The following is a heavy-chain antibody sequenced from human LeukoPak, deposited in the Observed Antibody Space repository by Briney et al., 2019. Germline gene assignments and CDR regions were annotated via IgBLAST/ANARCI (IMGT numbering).Heavy chain of an antibody. D-gene: IGHD6-13*01. V-gene: IGHV3-30*04. CDR2: ISYDGSKI. J-gene: IGHJ6*02. CDR3: ARDGQQYLLYYGLDV. CDR1: GFTFSNYA. Sequence: PGGSLRLSCATSGFTFSNYALHWVRQAPGKGLEWVALISYDGSKIYYADSVKGRFTVSRDNSKNTVYMEMNSLRDEDTAVYYCARDGQQYLLYYGLDVWGQGATVIVSS.